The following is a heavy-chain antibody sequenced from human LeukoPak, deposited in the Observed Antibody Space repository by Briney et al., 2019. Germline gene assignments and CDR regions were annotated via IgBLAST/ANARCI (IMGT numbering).Heavy chain of an antibody. V-gene: IGHV3-23*01. CDR2: ISGGGNT. J-gene: IGHJ4*02. D-gene: IGHD3-22*01. CDR3: AKERDSRGYSDY. Sequence: GGSLRLSCVASGFTFSTYSMSWVRQAPGKGLEWVSAISGGGNTYYADPVKGRFTISRDNSKNTLYLQMNSLRVDDTAVYYCAKERDSRGYSDYWGQGTLVTVSS. CDR1: GFTFSTYS.